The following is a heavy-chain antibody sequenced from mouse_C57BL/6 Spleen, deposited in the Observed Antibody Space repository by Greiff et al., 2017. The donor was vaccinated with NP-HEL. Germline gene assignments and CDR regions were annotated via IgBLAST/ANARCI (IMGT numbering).Heavy chain of an antibody. J-gene: IGHJ4*01. D-gene: IGHD1-1*01. V-gene: IGHV1-81*01. CDR1: GYTFTSYG. Sequence: QVQLKESGAELARPGASVKLSCKASGYTFTSYGISWVKQRTGQGLEWIGEIYPRSGNTYYNEKFKGKATLTADKSSSTAYMELRSLTSEDSAVYFCARRYGRDAMDYWGQGTSVTVSS. CDR3: ARRYGRDAMDY. CDR2: IYPRSGNT.